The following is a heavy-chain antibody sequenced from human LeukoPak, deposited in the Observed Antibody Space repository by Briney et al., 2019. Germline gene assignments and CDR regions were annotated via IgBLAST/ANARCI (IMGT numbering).Heavy chain of an antibody. J-gene: IGHJ4*02. V-gene: IGHV3-23*01. D-gene: IGHD3-22*01. Sequence: PGGSLRLSCAASGFTFSSYAMSWVRQAPGKGLEWVSAISGSGGSTYYADSVKGRVTISRDNSKNTLYLQMNSLRAEDTAVYYCAKDAGLSYDSSGYFDYWGQGTLVTVSS. CDR2: ISGSGGST. CDR3: AKDAGLSYDSSGYFDY. CDR1: GFTFSSYA.